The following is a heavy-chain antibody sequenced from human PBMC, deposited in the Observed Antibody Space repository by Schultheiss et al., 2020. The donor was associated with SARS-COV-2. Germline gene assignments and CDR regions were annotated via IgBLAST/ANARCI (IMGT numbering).Heavy chain of an antibody. V-gene: IGHV4-59*12. CDR2: VYHSGST. Sequence: SQTLSLTCAVYGGSFSGYYWSWIRQPPGKGLEWIAYVYHSGSTNYNPSLKSRVTISVDTSKNQFSLKLSSVTAADTAVYYCARGATTVTTTVFDYWGQGTLVTVSS. D-gene: IGHD4-17*01. J-gene: IGHJ4*02. CDR3: ARGATTVTTTVFDY. CDR1: GGSFSGYY.